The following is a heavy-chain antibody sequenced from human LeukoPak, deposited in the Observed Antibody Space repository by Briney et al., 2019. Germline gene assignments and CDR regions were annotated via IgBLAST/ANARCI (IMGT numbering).Heavy chain of an antibody. Sequence: SQTLSLTCAISGDSVSSISVAWNWIRQSPSRGLEWLGRTYYRSKWYYEYAVSVKSRINISPDTFKNQFSLQLTSVTPEDTAVYYCSLARSEYHYGMDVWDQGTTVAVSS. CDR1: GDSVSSISVA. CDR3: SLARSEYHYGMDV. J-gene: IGHJ6*02. CDR2: TYYRSKWYY. V-gene: IGHV6-1*01.